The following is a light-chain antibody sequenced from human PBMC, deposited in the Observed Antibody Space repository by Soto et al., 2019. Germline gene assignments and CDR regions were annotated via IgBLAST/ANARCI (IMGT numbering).Light chain of an antibody. Sequence: DIHMTQSPSTLSASVGDRITITCRASQDVSQWLAWYQHKPGKAPKLLIYKAPTLESGVSSRFSGRGSGTEYTLTIRDLQPDNFATNYYQQYTSDANTSGQGTKLEIK. V-gene: IGKV1-5*03. CDR3: QQYTSDANT. J-gene: IGKJ2*01. CDR2: KAP. CDR1: QDVSQW.